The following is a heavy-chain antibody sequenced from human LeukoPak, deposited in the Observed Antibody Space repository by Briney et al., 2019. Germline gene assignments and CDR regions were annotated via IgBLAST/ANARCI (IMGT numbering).Heavy chain of an antibody. V-gene: IGHV4-61*01. Sequence: PSETLSLTCTVSGGSVSSGSYYWRWIRQPPGKGLEWIGYIYYSGSTNYNPSLKSRVTMSLDTSKNQFSLKLSSVTAADTAVYYCARVYYDTSGYNFDYWGQGILVTVSS. CDR1: GGSVSSGSYY. CDR3: ARVYYDTSGYNFDY. D-gene: IGHD3-22*01. CDR2: IYYSGST. J-gene: IGHJ4*02.